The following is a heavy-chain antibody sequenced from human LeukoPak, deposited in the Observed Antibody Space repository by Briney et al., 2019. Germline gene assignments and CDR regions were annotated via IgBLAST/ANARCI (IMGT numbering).Heavy chain of an antibody. Sequence: GGSLRLSCAASGFTFSSYAMHWVRQAPGKGLEWVAVISYDGSNKYYADSVKGRFTISRDNSKNTLYLQMNSLRAEDTAVYYCAKDHSGQWLAYYFDYWGQGTLVTVSS. CDR1: GFTFSSYA. V-gene: IGHV3-30-3*01. J-gene: IGHJ4*02. CDR2: ISYDGSNK. D-gene: IGHD6-19*01. CDR3: AKDHSGQWLAYYFDY.